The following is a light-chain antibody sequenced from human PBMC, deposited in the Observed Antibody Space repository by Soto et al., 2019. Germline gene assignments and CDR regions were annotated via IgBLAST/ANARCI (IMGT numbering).Light chain of an antibody. CDR3: QSYDSSLSGFV. V-gene: IGLV1-40*01. CDR1: SSNIGAGYD. CDR2: TNS. Sequence: QSVLTQPPSVSGARGQRVTISCTGSSSNIGAGYDVHWYQQLPGTAPKLLVYTNSNRPSGVPDRFSGSKSGTSASLAITGLQAEDEADYYCQSYDSSLSGFVFGTGTKLTV. J-gene: IGLJ1*01.